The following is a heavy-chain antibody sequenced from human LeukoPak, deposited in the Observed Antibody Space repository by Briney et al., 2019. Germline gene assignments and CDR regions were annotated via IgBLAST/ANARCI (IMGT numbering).Heavy chain of an antibody. J-gene: IGHJ4*02. CDR3: ARDPDARGVDY. D-gene: IGHD3-10*01. CDR2: INPNSGDT. V-gene: IGHV1-2*02. CDR1: GYTFTDYY. Sequence: ASVKVSCKASGYTFTDYYLHWVRQAPGQGLEWMGWINPNSGDTDYAQKFQGRVTMTRDTSISTAYMELSRLRYDDTAVYYCARDPDARGVDYWGQGTLVTVSS.